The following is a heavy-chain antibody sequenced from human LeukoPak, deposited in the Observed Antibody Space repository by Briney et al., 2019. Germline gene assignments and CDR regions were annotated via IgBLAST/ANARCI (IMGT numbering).Heavy chain of an antibody. CDR2: INPNSGGT. J-gene: IGHJ6*03. CDR3: AADRRLGRPYYYYYYMDV. Sequence: GASVKVSCKASGYTFTGYYMHWVRQAPGQGLEWMGWINPNSGGTNYAQKFQGRVTMTRDTSISTAYMELSRLRSEDTAVYYCAADRRLGRPYYYYYYMDVWGKGTTVTVSS. V-gene: IGHV1-2*02. D-gene: IGHD3-10*01. CDR1: GYTFTGYY.